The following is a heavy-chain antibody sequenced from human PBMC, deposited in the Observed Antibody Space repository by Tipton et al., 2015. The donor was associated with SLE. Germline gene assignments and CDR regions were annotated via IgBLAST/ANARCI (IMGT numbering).Heavy chain of an antibody. J-gene: IGHJ4*02. D-gene: IGHD3-10*01. V-gene: IGHV4-34*01. CDR3: ARGLRITMVRGVPFDY. CDR2: INHSGST. Sequence: LSLTCAVYGGSFSGYYWSWIRQPPGKGLEWIGEINHSGSTNYNPSLKSRVTISVDTSKNQFSLKLSSVTAADTAVYYCARGLRITMVRGVPFDYWGQGTLVTVSS. CDR1: GGSFSGYY.